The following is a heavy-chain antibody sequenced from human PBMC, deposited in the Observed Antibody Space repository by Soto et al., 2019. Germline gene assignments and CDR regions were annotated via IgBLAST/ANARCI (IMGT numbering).Heavy chain of an antibody. Sequence: SETLSLTCTVSGGSISSGGYYWSWIRQHPGKGLEWIGYIYYSGSTYYNPSLKSRVTISVDTSKNQFSLKLSSVTAADTAVYYCAREEGDGEAFDIWGQGTMVTVSS. CDR3: AREEGDGEAFDI. V-gene: IGHV4-31*03. CDR2: IYYSGST. J-gene: IGHJ3*02. CDR1: GGSISSGGYY.